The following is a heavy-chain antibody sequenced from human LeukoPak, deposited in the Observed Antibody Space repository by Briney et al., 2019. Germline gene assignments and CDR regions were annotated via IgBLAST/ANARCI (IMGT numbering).Heavy chain of an antibody. CDR2: IKLDGSEK. J-gene: IGHJ6*02. D-gene: IGHD4-17*01. V-gene: IGHV3-7*01. CDR3: ARGEVVDYGDYYYYYGMDV. Sequence: GGSLRLSCAASGFTFSSYWMSWVRQAPGKGLEWVANIKLDGSEKYYVDSVKGRFTISRDNAKNSLYLQMNSLRAEDTAVYYCARGEVVDYGDYYYYYGMDVWGQGTTVTVSS. CDR1: GFTFSSYW.